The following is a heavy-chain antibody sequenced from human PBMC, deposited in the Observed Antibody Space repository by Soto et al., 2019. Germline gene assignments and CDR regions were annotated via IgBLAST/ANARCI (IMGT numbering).Heavy chain of an antibody. CDR3: AKDGYNWNSHENYNWFDP. CDR1: GFTFSSYG. CDR2: ISYDGSNK. J-gene: IGHJ5*02. V-gene: IGHV3-30*18. D-gene: IGHD1-20*01. Sequence: QVQLVESGGGVVQPGRSLRLSCAASGFTFSSYGMHWVRQAPGKGLEWVAVISYDGSNKYYADSVKGRFTISRDNSKNTLYLQMNSLRAEDTAVYYCAKDGYNWNSHENYNWFDPWGQGTLVTVSS.